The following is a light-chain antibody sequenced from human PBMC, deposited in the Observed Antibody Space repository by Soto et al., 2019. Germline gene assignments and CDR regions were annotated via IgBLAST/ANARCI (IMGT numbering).Light chain of an antibody. CDR3: QQYADSSPT. J-gene: IGKJ4*01. CDR2: GAS. Sequence: IVLTQSPGTLSLSPGESATLSCRASHNVTGRLGGGGGHRPGQSPRLLLYGASSRATGIPERFSGDGSGTDFTLTISRLEPDDFAIYFCQQYADSSPTFGGGTKVEIK. CDR1: HNVTGRL. V-gene: IGKV3-20*01.